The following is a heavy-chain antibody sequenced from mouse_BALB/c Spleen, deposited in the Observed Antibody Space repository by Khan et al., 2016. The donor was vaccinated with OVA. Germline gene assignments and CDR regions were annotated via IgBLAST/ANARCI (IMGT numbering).Heavy chain of an antibody. J-gene: IGHJ2*01. CDR1: GYSITSDYA. Sequence: EVQLQESGPGLVKPSQSLSLTCTVTGYSITSDYAWNLIRQFPGNKLEWMGYISYNGNTKYNPSLKRRISITRDTSKNQFFLQLNSVTPEDTATYYCARIYGGAFDYWGQGTTLTVSS. CDR2: ISYNGNT. V-gene: IGHV3-2*02. D-gene: IGHD1-1*01. CDR3: ARIYGGAFDY.